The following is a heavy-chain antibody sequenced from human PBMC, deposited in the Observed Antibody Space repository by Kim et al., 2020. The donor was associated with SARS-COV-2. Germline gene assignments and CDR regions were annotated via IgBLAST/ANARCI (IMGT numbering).Heavy chain of an antibody. D-gene: IGHD1-26*01. CDR1: GFTFSSYA. CDR3: ARGGVGATGEYYYYGMDV. CDR2: ISYDGSNK. J-gene: IGHJ6*02. Sequence: GGSLRLSCAASGFTFSSYAMHWVRQAPGKGLEWVAVISYDGSNKYYADSVKGRFTISRDNSKNTLYLQMNSLRAEDTAVYYCARGGVGATGEYYYYGMDVWGQGTTVTVSS. V-gene: IGHV3-30*04.